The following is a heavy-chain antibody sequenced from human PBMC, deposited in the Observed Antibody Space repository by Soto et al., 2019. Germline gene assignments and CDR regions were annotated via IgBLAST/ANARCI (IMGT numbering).Heavy chain of an antibody. CDR1: GGSISSYY. CDR2: IYTSGST. D-gene: IGHD5-12*01. CDR3: ARDRGWLQDYYYGMDV. J-gene: IGHJ6*01. V-gene: IGHV4-4*07. Sequence: PSETLSLTCTVSGGSISSYYWSWIRQPAGKGLEWIGRIYTSGSTNYNPSLKSRVTMSVDTSKNQFSLKLSSVTAADTAVYYCARDRGWLQDYYYGMDVWGQGTTDTFSS.